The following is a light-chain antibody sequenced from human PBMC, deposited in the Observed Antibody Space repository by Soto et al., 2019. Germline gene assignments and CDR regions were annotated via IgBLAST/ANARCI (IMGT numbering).Light chain of an antibody. Sequence: QSALTQPASVSGSPGQSITISCTGTSSDVGGYDYVSWYQHHPGKAPKLLIFEVSNRPSGVSNRFSGSKSGNTASLTISGLQAEDEADYYCSSHRSDITVVFGGGTQLTVL. V-gene: IGLV2-14*01. CDR1: SSDVGGYDY. CDR2: EVS. CDR3: SSHRSDITVV. J-gene: IGLJ2*01.